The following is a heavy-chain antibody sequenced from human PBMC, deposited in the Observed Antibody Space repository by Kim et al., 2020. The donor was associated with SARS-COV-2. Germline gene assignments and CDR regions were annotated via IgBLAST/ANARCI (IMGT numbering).Heavy chain of an antibody. Sequence: YADSVKGRFTIPRDNSKNTLYRQMNSLRAEDTAVYYCAKVALRDGYSALDYWGKGTLVTVSS. V-gene: IGHV3-23*01. J-gene: IGHJ4*02. D-gene: IGHD4-4*01. CDR3: AKVALRDGYSALDY.